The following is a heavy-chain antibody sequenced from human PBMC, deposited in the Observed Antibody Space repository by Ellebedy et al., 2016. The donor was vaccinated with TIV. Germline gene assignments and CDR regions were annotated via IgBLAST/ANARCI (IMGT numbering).Heavy chain of an antibody. CDR1: GFTFSSYW. CDR2: IKQDGSEK. V-gene: IGHV3-7*05. J-gene: IGHJ4*02. CDR3: ARDAGSHFYFDS. Sequence: GESLKISXSASGFTFSSYWMSWVRPAPGKGLEWVANIKQDGSEKYYVDSVKGRFTISRDNAKNSLYLQMNSLRADDTAVYYCARDAGSHFYFDSWGQGTLVTVSS.